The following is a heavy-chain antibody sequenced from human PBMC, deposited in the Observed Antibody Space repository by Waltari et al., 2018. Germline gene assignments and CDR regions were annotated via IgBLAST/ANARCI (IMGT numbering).Heavy chain of an antibody. CDR2: IYYSGST. V-gene: IGHV4-39*07. CDR3: ARVGRITIFGVVDY. Sequence: QLQLQESGPGLVKPSETLSLTCTVSGGSIITSRSYWGWIRQTPGKGLEWIGSIYYSGSTYYNPSLKSRVTISVDTSKNQFSLKLSSVTAADTAVYYCARVGRITIFGVVDYWGQGTLVTVSS. CDR1: GGSIITSRSY. D-gene: IGHD3-3*01. J-gene: IGHJ4*02.